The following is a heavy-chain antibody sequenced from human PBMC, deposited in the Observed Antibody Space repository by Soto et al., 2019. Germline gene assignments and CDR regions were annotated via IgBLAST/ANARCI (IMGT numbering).Heavy chain of an antibody. Sequence: EVQLLESGGGLVQPGGSLRLSCAASGFIFSNYAMNWVRQAPGEGLQWVSITNTGGTTYYADSVKGRFTVSRDNSKNTLYLQMNSLRAEDTAVYYCAKGDGFILAVWGQGTTVSVSS. CDR3: AKGDGFILAV. CDR1: GFIFSNYA. D-gene: IGHD1-26*01. J-gene: IGHJ6*02. V-gene: IGHV3-23*01. CDR2: TNTGGTT.